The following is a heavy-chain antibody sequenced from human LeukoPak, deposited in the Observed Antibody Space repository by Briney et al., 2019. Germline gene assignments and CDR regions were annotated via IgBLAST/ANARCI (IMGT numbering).Heavy chain of an antibody. Sequence: SETLSLTCTVSGGSISSYYWSWIRQPPGKGLEWIGYIYYSGSTNYNPSLKSRVTISADTSKNQFSLKLSSVTAADTAVYYCARVGYSGAFDIWGQGTMVTVSS. CDR3: ARVGYSGAFDI. CDR1: GGSISSYY. V-gene: IGHV4-59*08. J-gene: IGHJ3*02. D-gene: IGHD3-22*01. CDR2: IYYSGST.